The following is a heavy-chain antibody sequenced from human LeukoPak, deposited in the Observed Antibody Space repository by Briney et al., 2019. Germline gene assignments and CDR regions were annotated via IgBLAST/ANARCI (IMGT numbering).Heavy chain of an antibody. CDR2: IIPIFGTA. D-gene: IGHD6-6*01. J-gene: IGHJ6*02. V-gene: IGHV1-69*13. CDR3: ASSSRRSFEYNIHYYYGMDV. CDR1: GGTFSSYA. Sequence: SVKVSCKASGGTFSSYAISWVRQAPGQGLEWMGGIIPIFGTANYAQKFQGRVTITADESTSTAYMELSSLRSEDTAVYYCASSSRRSFEYNIHYYYGMDVWGQGTTVTVSS.